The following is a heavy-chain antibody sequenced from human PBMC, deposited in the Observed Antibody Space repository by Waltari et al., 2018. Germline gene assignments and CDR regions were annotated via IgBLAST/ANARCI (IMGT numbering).Heavy chain of an antibody. D-gene: IGHD3-10*01. J-gene: IGHJ4*02. CDR3: ATGNIGYFDY. CDR2: FDPEDGET. Sequence: QVQLVQSGAEVKKPGASVKGSCKVSGYTLTELSMPWVRQAPGKGLAGMGGFDPEDGETIYAQKFQGRVTMTEDTATDTAYMELSSLRSEDTAVYYCATGNIGYFDYWGQGTLVTVSS. V-gene: IGHV1-24*01. CDR1: GYTLTELS.